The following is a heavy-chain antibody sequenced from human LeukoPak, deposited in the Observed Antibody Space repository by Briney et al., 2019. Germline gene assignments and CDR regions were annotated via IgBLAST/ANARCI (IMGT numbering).Heavy chain of an antibody. J-gene: IGHJ4*02. CDR1: GFTFSSYA. CDR2: ISYDGSNK. D-gene: IGHD3-22*01. Sequence: GGSLRLSCAASGFTFSSYAMHWVRQAPGKGLEWVAVISYDGSNKYYADSVKGRFTISRDNSKNTLYLQMNSLRAEDTAVYYCARGMPYYDSGGTSGYYWGQGTLVTVSS. V-gene: IGHV3-30*01. CDR3: ARGMPYYDSGGTSGYY.